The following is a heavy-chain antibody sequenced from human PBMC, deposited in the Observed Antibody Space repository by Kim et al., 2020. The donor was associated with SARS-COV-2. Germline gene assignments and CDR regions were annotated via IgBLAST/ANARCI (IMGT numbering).Heavy chain of an antibody. CDR3: ARDRDYGHYYYGMDV. D-gene: IGHD4-17*01. CDR2: IYTSGST. J-gene: IGHJ6*02. V-gene: IGHV4-61*02. CDR1: GGSISSGSYY. Sequence: SETLSLTCTVSGGSISSGSYYWSWIRQPAGKGLEWIGRIYTSGSTNYNPSLKSRVTISVDTSKNQFSLKLSSVTAADTAVYYCARDRDYGHYYYGMDVWGQGTTVTVSS.